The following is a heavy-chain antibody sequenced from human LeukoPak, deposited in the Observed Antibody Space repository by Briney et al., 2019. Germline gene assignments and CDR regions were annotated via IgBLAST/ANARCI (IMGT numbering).Heavy chain of an antibody. V-gene: IGHV3-23*01. Sequence: GGSLRLSCAASGFTFSSYAMSWVRQAPGKGLEWVSAISGSGGSTYYADSVKGRFTISRDNSKNTLYLQMNSLRAEDTAVYHCAPSGSGSYFDNWFDPWGQGTLVTVSS. J-gene: IGHJ5*02. D-gene: IGHD3-10*01. CDR1: GFTFSSYA. CDR2: ISGSGGST. CDR3: APSGSGSYFDNWFDP.